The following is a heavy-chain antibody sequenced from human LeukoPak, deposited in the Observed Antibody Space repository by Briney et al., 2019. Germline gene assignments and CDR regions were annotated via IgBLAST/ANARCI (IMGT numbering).Heavy chain of an antibody. CDR3: ARRPPLISGSYSFDY. D-gene: IGHD1-26*01. J-gene: IGHJ4*02. V-gene: IGHV4-31*03. Sequence: SQTLSLTCTVSGXSISSGGYSWSWIRQHPGKGLELIRYIYYSGTTYYNPSLRSRVTISVDTSKNQFSLKLSSVTAADTAVFYCARRPPLISGSYSFDYWGQGTLVTVSS. CDR2: IYYSGTT. CDR1: GXSISSGGYS.